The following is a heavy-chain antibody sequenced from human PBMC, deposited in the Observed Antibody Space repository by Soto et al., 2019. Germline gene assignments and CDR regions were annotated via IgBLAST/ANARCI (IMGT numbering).Heavy chain of an antibody. V-gene: IGHV4-31*03. D-gene: IGHD2-15*01. CDR2: IYYSGNT. J-gene: IGHJ6*02. CDR3: ARRMQNYYGMDV. CDR1: GGSISSGGYY. Sequence: SETLSLTCTVSGGSISSGGYYWSWIRQHPGKGLEWIGYIYYSGNTYYNPSLKSRVTISVDTSKNQFSLNLNSVTAADTAVYYCARRMQNYYGMDVWGQGTTVTVSS.